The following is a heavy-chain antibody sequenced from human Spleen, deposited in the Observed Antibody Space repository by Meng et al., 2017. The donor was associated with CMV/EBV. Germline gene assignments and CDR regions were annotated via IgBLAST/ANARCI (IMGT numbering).Heavy chain of an antibody. CDR3: AGNSNYLFDP. J-gene: IGHJ5*02. D-gene: IGHD4-11*01. Sequence: GESLKISCAASGFTFSSYAMSWVRQAPGKGLEWVASIKTDGSEMYYVDSVKGRFTISRDNAENSLYLQMSSLRAQDTAVYYCAGNSNYLFDPWGQGTLVTVSS. CDR1: GFTFSSYA. V-gene: IGHV3-7*01. CDR2: IKTDGSEM.